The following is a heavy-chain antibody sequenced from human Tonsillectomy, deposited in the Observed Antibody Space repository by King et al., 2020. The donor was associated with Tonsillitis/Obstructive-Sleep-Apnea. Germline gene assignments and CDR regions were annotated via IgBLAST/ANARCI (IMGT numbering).Heavy chain of an antibody. D-gene: IGHD6-13*01. J-gene: IGHJ4*02. CDR1: GFTFSSYA. Sequence: VQLVESGGGLVQPGGSLRLSCSASGFTFSSYAMHWVRQAPGKGLEYVSAISSNGGSTYYADSVKGRFTISRDNSKNTLYLQMSSLRAEETAVYYCVKVNSSSWLYYFDYWGQGTLVTVSS. CDR2: ISSNGGST. V-gene: IGHV3-64D*06. CDR3: VKVNSSSWLYYFDY.